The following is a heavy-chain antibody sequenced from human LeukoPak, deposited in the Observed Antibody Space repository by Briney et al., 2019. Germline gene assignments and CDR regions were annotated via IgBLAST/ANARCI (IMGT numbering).Heavy chain of an antibody. Sequence: SETLSLTCTVSGGSISSGNYYWSWIRQPAGKTLEWIGRIHTSGSTYYNPSLKSRVTISVDTSKNQFSLKLSSVTAADTAVSHCARDFDCISTSCFSWGRGTLVTVS. CDR1: GGSISSGNYY. D-gene: IGHD2-2*01. J-gene: IGHJ4*02. CDR3: ARDFDCISTSCFS. V-gene: IGHV4-61*02. CDR2: IHTSGST.